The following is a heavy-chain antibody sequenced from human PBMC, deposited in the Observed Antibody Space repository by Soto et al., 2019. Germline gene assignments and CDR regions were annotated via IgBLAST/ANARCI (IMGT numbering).Heavy chain of an antibody. J-gene: IGHJ4*02. D-gene: IGHD3-16*02. CDR2: IIPIFGTA. CDR1: GGTFSSYA. Sequence: QVQLVQSGAEVKKPGSSVKVSCKASGGTFSSYAISWVRQAPGQGLEWMGGIIPIFGTANYAQKFQGRVTITADEYTSTTYMELSRLRSEDTAVYYWARGGDYDYVWGSYRHLDYWGQGTLVTVSS. CDR3: ARGGDYDYVWGSYRHLDY. V-gene: IGHV1-69*01.